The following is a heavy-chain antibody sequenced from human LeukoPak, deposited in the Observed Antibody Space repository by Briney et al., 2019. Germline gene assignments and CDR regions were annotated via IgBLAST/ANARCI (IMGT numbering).Heavy chain of an antibody. V-gene: IGHV3-74*03. D-gene: IGHD3-3*01. CDR2: INTDGSEA. Sequence: AESLTLSCVASGFPFSDYWMHWVRQTPAQGLVWVARINTDGSEAKYADYVKRRVTNSRDNAKNTLYLQMNSLRAEDTALYYCARGTFLWRGVDYWGRGSLVTVSS. J-gene: IGHJ4*02. CDR3: ARGTFLWRGVDY. CDR1: GFPFSDYW.